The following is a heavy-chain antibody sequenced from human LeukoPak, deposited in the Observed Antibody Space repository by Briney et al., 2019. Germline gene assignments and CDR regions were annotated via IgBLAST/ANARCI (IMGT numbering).Heavy chain of an antibody. V-gene: IGHV3-33*01. CDR2: IWYDGSNK. D-gene: IGHD5-18*01. Sequence: PGGSLRLSCAASGFTFGSFGMHWVRQAPGKGLEWVAVIWYDGSNKYYADSVKGRFTTSRDNSKNTLYLQMNSLRVEDTAVYYCARDGYGYGSIDYWGQGTLVTVSS. CDR1: GFTFGSFG. CDR3: ARDGYGYGSIDY. J-gene: IGHJ4*02.